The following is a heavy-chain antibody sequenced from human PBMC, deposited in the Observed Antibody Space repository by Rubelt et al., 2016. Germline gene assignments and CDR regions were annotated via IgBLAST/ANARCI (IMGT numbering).Heavy chain of an antibody. CDR1: GFTFRSYA. CDR2: IRSKSDGGTT. V-gene: IGHV3-15*07. Sequence: EVQLVESGGGLVQPGGSLRLSCSASGFTFRSYAMHWVRQAPGKGLEWVGRIRSKSDGGTTDYAAPVKGRFTISRDDSKNTLYLQMNSLKTEDTALYYCATVTPFDSWGQGTLVTVSS. CDR3: ATVTPFDS. J-gene: IGHJ4*02.